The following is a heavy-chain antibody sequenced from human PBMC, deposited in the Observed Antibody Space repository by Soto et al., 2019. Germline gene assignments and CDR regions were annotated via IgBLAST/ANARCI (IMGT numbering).Heavy chain of an antibody. CDR2: INAGNGNT. Sequence: ASVKVSCKASGYTFTSYAMHWVRQAPGQRLEWMGWINAGNGNTKYSQKFQGRVTITRDTSTSTAYMELSSLRSEDTAVYYCARDRLEWWYHTPNNWFDPWGQGTLVTVSS. CDR3: ARDRLEWWYHTPNNWFDP. J-gene: IGHJ5*02. CDR1: GYTFTSYA. D-gene: IGHD2-15*01. V-gene: IGHV1-3*01.